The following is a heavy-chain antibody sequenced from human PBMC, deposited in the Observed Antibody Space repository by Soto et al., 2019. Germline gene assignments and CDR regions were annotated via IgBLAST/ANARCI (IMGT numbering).Heavy chain of an antibody. CDR2: ISPNNGAT. Sequence: QVQLVQSGAEVKKPGASMKVSCKASGYTFSDYYMHWVRQAPGQGLECMGWISPNNGATNYAQKFQDRVTMTRDASITTANMELTRLRADDTAMYYSARGGEFCSTGSCNSSLGDAFDIWGQGTTVTVSS. D-gene: IGHD2-15*01. V-gene: IGHV1-2*02. CDR3: ARGGEFCSTGSCNSSLGDAFDI. CDR1: GYTFSDYY. J-gene: IGHJ3*02.